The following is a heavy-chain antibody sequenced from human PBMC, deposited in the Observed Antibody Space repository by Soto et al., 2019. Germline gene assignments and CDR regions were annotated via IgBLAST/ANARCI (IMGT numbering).Heavy chain of an antibody. Sequence: SQTVSRTGASWGGSVSSTGAAWNWIRQSSSRGLEWLGRTYYRSKWFNDYAMSVKSRITISPDTSRNQFTLQLNSVTPEDTAVIHCARDRSGDYDSIYNWGQGALVTVS. CDR3: ARDRSGDYDSIYN. CDR1: GGSVSSTGAA. D-gene: IGHD4-17*01. V-gene: IGHV6-1*01. J-gene: IGHJ4*02. CDR2: TYYRSKWFN.